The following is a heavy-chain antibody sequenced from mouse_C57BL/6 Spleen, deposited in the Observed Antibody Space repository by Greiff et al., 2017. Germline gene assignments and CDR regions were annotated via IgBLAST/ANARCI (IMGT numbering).Heavy chain of an antibody. J-gene: IGHJ4*01. D-gene: IGHD1-1*01. CDR2: ISDGGSYT. V-gene: IGHV5-4*01. CDR3: ARERLLRGGYYAMDY. CDR1: GFTFSSYA. Sequence: DVMLVESGGGLVKPGGSLKLSCAASGFTFSSYAMSWVRQTPEKRLEWVATISDGGSYTYYPDNVKGRFTISRDNAKNNLYLQMSHLQSEDTAMYYCARERLLRGGYYAMDYWGQGTSVTVSS.